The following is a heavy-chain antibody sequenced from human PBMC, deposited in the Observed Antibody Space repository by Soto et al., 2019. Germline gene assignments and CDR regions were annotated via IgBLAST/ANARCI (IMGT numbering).Heavy chain of an antibody. D-gene: IGHD2-15*01. Sequence: SETLSLTCTVSGGSVSSGIYYWTWIRQPPGKGLEWIGSIYYSGSTNYNPSLKSRVTISVDTSKNQFSLKLTSVTAADTAVYYCARDRGLVDYYYYGMDVWGQGTTVTVSS. V-gene: IGHV4-61*01. CDR2: IYYSGST. J-gene: IGHJ6*02. CDR3: ARDRGLVDYYYYGMDV. CDR1: GGSVSSGIYY.